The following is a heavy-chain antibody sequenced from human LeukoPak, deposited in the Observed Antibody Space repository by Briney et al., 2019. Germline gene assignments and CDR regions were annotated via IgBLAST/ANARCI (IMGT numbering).Heavy chain of an antibody. CDR2: ISGSGGST. CDR3: AKGPEDIVVVPAAIG. CDR1: GFTFSSYA. V-gene: IGHV3-23*01. Sequence: GGSLRLSCAASGFTFSSYAMSWARQAPGKGLEWVSAISGSGGSTYYADSVKGRFTIPRDNSKNTLYLQMNSLRAEDTAVYYCAKGPEDIVVVPAAIGWGQGTLVTVSS. D-gene: IGHD2-2*01. J-gene: IGHJ4*02.